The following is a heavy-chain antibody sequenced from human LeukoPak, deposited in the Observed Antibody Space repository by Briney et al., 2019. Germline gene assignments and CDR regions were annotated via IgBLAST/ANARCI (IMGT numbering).Heavy chain of an antibody. CDR1: GFSFSTNY. Sequence: GGSLRLSCAASGFSFSTNYMSGVRQAPGKGLGWVSVIYSGGSPYYADSVKGRFTISRENSKNTLYLQMNSLRAEDTAVYYCARDLYYYDSSGYGHWGQGTLVTVSS. V-gene: IGHV3-53*01. CDR3: ARDLYYYDSSGYGH. D-gene: IGHD3-22*01. CDR2: IYSGGSP. J-gene: IGHJ4*02.